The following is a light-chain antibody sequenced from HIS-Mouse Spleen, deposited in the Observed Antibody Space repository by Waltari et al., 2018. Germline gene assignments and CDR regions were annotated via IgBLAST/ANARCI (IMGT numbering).Light chain of an antibody. CDR3: NSRDSSGNHVV. CDR1: SLRSYY. Sequence: SSELTQDPAVSVALGQTVRITCQGDSLRSYYASWYQQKPGQAPVLVIYGKNNRPSGIPDRFSGSRSGNTASLTITGAQAEDEADHYCNSRDSSGNHVVFGGGTKLTVL. V-gene: IGLV3-19*01. J-gene: IGLJ2*01. CDR2: GKN.